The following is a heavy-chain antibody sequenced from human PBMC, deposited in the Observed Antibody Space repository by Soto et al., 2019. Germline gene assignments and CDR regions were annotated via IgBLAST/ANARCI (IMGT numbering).Heavy chain of an antibody. CDR1: GYAFTLFN. CDR3: EVIVVVLSGMDV. CDR2: INAGNGNT. Sequence: GASVKVSCKASGYAFTLFNIHWVRQAPGQRLEWMGWINAGNGNTKYSQKFQGRVTITADKSTSTAYMELSSLRSEDTAVYYCEVIVVVLSGMDVWGQGTTVTVSS. J-gene: IGHJ6*02. V-gene: IGHV1-3*01. D-gene: IGHD3-22*01.